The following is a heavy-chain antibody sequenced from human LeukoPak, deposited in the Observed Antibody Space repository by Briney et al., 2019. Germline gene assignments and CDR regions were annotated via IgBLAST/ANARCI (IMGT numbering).Heavy chain of an antibody. CDR1: GGSIRSSYYY. CDR3: ARATLTGGIFGVVINPYYFDY. Sequence: SETLSLTCTVSGGSIRSSYYYWGWIRQPPGKGLEWIGSIYDSGSTYYNPSLKSRVTISVDTSKNQFSLKLNSVTAADTAVYYCARATLTGGIFGVVINPYYFDYWGQGTLVTVSS. D-gene: IGHD3-3*01. CDR2: IYDSGST. V-gene: IGHV4-39*01. J-gene: IGHJ4*02.